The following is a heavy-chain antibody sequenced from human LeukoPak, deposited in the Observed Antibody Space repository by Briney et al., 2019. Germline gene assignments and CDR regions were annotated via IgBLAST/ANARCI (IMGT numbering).Heavy chain of an antibody. CDR1: GFTFSNAW. Sequence: GGSLRLSCAASGFTFSNAWMNWVRQAPGKGLEWVGRIKSKTDGGTTDYAAPVKSRFTISRDDSKNTLYLQMNSLKTEDTAVYYCTTDVYSSGWYPLHYYYYYGMDVWGQGTTVTVSS. CDR2: IKSKTDGGTT. D-gene: IGHD6-19*01. V-gene: IGHV3-15*07. J-gene: IGHJ6*02. CDR3: TTDVYSSGWYPLHYYYYYGMDV.